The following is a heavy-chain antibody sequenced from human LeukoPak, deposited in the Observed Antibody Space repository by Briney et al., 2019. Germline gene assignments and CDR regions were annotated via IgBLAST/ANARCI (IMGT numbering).Heavy chain of an antibody. CDR2: IGHEGTNK. CDR3: ARRYRSSTSCLFDY. V-gene: IGHV3-30*02. CDR1: EFTFSSSA. D-gene: IGHD2-2*01. J-gene: IGHJ4*02. Sequence: PGGSLRLSCAASEFTFSSSAMHWVRQAPGKGLAWVAFIGHEGTNKYYADSVKGRFTISRDNSKNTLYLQMNSLRAEDTAVYYCARRYRSSTSCLFDYWGQGTLVTVSS.